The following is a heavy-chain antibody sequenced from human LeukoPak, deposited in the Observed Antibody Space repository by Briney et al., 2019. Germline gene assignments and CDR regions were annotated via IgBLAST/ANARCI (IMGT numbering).Heavy chain of an antibody. CDR3: ARTSRGYSYGYVDY. Sequence: PGRSLRLSCAASGFTFSSYAMHWVRQAPGKGLEWVAVISYDGSNKYYVDSVKGRFTVSRDNSKNTLYLQMNSLRAEDTAVYYCARTSRGYSYGYVDYWGQGTLVTVSS. CDR2: ISYDGSNK. V-gene: IGHV3-30*04. CDR1: GFTFSSYA. D-gene: IGHD5-18*01. J-gene: IGHJ4*02.